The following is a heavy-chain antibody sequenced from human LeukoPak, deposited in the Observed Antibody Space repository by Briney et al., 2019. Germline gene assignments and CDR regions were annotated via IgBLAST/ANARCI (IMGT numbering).Heavy chain of an antibody. D-gene: IGHD1-7*01. V-gene: IGHV4-4*07. CDR3: ARLITGTTTAFDI. J-gene: IGHJ3*02. Sequence: KPSETLSLTCSVSGGSISGYYWTWIRQRAGKGLEWIGRVYTSGSTHYNPYLKTRLTMSVDTSKNQFSLKLSSVTAADTAVYYCARLITGTTTAFDIWGQGTMVTVSS. CDR1: GGSISGYY. CDR2: VYTSGST.